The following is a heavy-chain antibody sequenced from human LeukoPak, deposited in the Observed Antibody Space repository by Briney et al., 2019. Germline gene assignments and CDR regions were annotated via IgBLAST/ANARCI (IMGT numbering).Heavy chain of an antibody. CDR3: ARLSLAAENY. CDR1: GGSISSSSYY. J-gene: IGHJ4*02. D-gene: IGHD6-13*01. CDR2: IFYSGRT. Sequence: SETLSLTCTVSGGSISSSSYYWVWIRQPPGKGLEWIGSIFYSGRTYYNPSLKSRVTISVDTSKNQFSLNLSSVTAADTAVYYCARLSLAAENYWGQGTLVTVSS. V-gene: IGHV4-39*01.